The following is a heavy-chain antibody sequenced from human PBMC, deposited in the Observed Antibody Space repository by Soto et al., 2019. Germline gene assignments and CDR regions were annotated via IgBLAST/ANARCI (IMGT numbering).Heavy chain of an antibody. J-gene: IGHJ5*02. CDR1: GGSISGYY. CDR2: IYYSGNT. Sequence: QVQLQESGPGLVKPSETLSLTCTVSGGSISGYYWSWIRQPPGKGLEWIGYIYYSGNTNYNPSLKSRVTISVDTYKNQFSLKLSSVTAADTAVYYCARHPYAGDNNWFDPWGQGTLVTVSS. CDR3: ARHPYAGDNNWFDP. V-gene: IGHV4-59*08. D-gene: IGHD3-16*01.